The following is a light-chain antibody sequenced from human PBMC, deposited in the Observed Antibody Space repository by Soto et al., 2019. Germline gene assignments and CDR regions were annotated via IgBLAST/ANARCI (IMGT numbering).Light chain of an antibody. CDR2: GGS. J-gene: IGKJ1*01. Sequence: DIVLTQSPGTLSLSPGERATLYCRASQSVSSNHLAWYQQKPGQAPRLLIYGGSSRATGIPVRFSGSGSETDFTLTITRLEPEDFAMYYCQQYGSSGTFGQGTKVEIK. CDR1: QSVSSNH. CDR3: QQYGSSGT. V-gene: IGKV3-20*01.